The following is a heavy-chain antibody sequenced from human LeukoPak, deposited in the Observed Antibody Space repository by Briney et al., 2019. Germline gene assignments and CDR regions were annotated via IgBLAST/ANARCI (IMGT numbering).Heavy chain of an antibody. CDR2: ISTNGGST. D-gene: IGHD6-19*01. Sequence: PGGSLRLSCEASGFTFSSYAMSWVRQAPGKGLEWVSGISTNGGSTSYADSVKGRLTISRDNPRNMLYMEMNSLRAEDTAIYYCAKASWVSSTDAVRWGQGTLVTVSS. J-gene: IGHJ4*02. V-gene: IGHV3-23*01. CDR1: GFTFSSYA. CDR3: AKASWVSSTDAVR.